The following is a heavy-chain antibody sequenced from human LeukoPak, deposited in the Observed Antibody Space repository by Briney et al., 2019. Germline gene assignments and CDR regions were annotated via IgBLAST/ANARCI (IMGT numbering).Heavy chain of an antibody. CDR3: ARRGVDSSGYRDAFDI. CDR1: GYTFTGYY. Sequence: VASVKVSCKASGYTFTGYYMHWVRQAPGQGLEWMGWINPNSGGTNYAQKFQGRVTMTRDTSISTAYLQWSSLKASDTAMYYCARRGVDSSGYRDAFDIWGQGTMVTVSS. CDR2: INPNSGGT. V-gene: IGHV1-2*02. J-gene: IGHJ3*02. D-gene: IGHD3-22*01.